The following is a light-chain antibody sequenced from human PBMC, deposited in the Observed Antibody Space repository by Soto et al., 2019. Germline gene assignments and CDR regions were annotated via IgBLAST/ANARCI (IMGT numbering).Light chain of an antibody. CDR3: LQRRNWPNP. CDR1: QSVSNY. J-gene: IGKJ2*01. V-gene: IGKV3-11*01. Sequence: EIALTQSPATLSLSPGERATLSCRASQSVSNYLAWYQQKPGQAPRLLIYDASDRATGIPARFSGSGSGTDFTLTISSLEPVEFAVYYCLQRRNWPNPVGEGTKLEI. CDR2: DAS.